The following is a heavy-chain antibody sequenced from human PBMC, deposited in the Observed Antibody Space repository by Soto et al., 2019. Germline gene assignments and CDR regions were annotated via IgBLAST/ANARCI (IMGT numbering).Heavy chain of an antibody. J-gene: IGHJ6*01. CDR3: ARGRGYCSGGSCYSGRADYGMDV. V-gene: IGHV1-69*02. Sequence: QVQLVQSGAAVKKPGSSVKVSCKASRGTFSSYTISWVRQAPGQGLEWMGRIIPILGIANYAQKFQGRVTITADKSTSTAYMELSSLRSEDTAVYYCARGRGYCSGGSCYSGRADYGMDVW. CDR2: IIPILGIA. CDR1: RGTFSSYT. D-gene: IGHD2-15*01.